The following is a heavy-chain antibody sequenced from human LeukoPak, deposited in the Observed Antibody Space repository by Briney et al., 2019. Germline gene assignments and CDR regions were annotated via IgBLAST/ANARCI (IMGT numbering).Heavy chain of an antibody. V-gene: IGHV4-4*07. CDR2: IYTSGST. D-gene: IGHD3-22*01. Sequence: SETLSLTCTVSGGSVSSHLWSWIRQPAGKGLEWIGRIYTSGSTNYNPSLKSRVTMSVDTSKNQFSLKLSSVTAADTAVYYCARQYYYDSGGFSTYSDYWGQGTLVTVSS. CDR1: GGSVSSHL. CDR3: ARQYYYDSGGFSTYSDY. J-gene: IGHJ4*02.